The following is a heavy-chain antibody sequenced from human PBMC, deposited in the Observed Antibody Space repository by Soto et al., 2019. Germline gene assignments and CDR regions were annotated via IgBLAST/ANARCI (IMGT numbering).Heavy chain of an antibody. D-gene: IGHD3-3*01. V-gene: IGHV3-30-3*01. CDR1: GFTFSDYY. Sequence: GGSLRLSCAASGFTFSDYYMSWIRQAPGKGLEWVAVISYDGSNKYYADSVKGRFTISRDNSKNTLYLQMNSLRAEDTAVYYYARDKRDLRFLEWSYYYDYWGQGSRVTVSS. CDR2: ISYDGSNK. CDR3: ARDKRDLRFLEWSYYYDY. J-gene: IGHJ4*02.